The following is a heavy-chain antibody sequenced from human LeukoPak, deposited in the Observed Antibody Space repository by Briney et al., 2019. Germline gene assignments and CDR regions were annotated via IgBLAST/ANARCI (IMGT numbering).Heavy chain of an antibody. V-gene: IGHV3-64*01. CDR2: INGNGDRT. Sequence: GGSLRLSCAASGFTFSSYGMHWVRQAPGKGPEYVSAINGNGDRTYHANSVKGRFTISRDNSKNTLYLQMGSLRAEDTAVYYCAVRSWELSYFAYWGQGTLVTVSS. CDR3: AVRSWELSYFAY. D-gene: IGHD1-26*01. CDR1: GFTFSSYG. J-gene: IGHJ4*02.